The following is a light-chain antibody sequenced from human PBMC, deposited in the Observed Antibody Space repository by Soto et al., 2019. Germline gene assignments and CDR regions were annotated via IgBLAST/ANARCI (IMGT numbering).Light chain of an antibody. Sequence: EIVLTQSPGTLSLSPGERATLSCRASQSVSSSYLAWYQQKPGQAPRLLIYGASSRATGIPDRFSGSASGTDFTITINRLEPEDFAVYYCQEDSSSPYTFGQGTKLEIK. CDR1: QSVSSSY. CDR2: GAS. V-gene: IGKV3-20*01. J-gene: IGKJ2*01. CDR3: QEDSSSPYT.